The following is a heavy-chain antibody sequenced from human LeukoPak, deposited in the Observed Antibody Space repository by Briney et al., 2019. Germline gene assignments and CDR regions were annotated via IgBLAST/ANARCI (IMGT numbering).Heavy chain of an antibody. CDR1: GFTFSSYA. D-gene: IGHD3-3*01. CDR2: ISGSGGST. J-gene: IGHJ3*02. CDR3: AKAPYYDFWSGRDAFDI. V-gene: IGHV3-23*01. Sequence: GGSLRLYCAASGFTFSSYAMSWVRQAPGKGLEWVSAISGSGGSTYYADSVKGRFTISRDNSKNTLYLQMNSLRAEDTAVYYCAKAPYYDFWSGRDAFDIWGQGTMVTVSS.